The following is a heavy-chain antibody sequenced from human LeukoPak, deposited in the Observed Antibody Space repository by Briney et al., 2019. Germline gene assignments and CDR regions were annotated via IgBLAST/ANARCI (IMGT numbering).Heavy chain of an antibody. D-gene: IGHD2-21*01. CDR3: ARAYYWVDS. CDR2: IYTTGRT. Sequence: SQTLSLTCTVSGDSINSGSYFWTWIRQPAGQPAGKGLEWIGRIYTTGRTSYNPSLESRVTISADMSKNQFSLHLSSVTASDTAVYYCARAYYWVDSWGQGTLVTVSS. CDR1: GDSINSGSYF. J-gene: IGHJ5*01. V-gene: IGHV4-61*02.